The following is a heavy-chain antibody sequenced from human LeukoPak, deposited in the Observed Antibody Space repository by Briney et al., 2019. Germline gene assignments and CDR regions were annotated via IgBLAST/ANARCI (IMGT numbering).Heavy chain of an antibody. CDR1: GDSISNNY. V-gene: IGHV4-59*01. D-gene: IGHD2-8*02. CDR3: AVCLAGCPGGRCGAHFDY. Sequence: PSETLSLTCSVSGDSISNNYWSWMRQPPGKGLEWIGYIYFIGSTIYNPALKSRLTISADTSNNHFSLTLSSVTAADTPVYYCAVCLAGCPGGRCGAHFDYWGRGTLVSVFS. J-gene: IGHJ4*02. CDR2: IYFIGST.